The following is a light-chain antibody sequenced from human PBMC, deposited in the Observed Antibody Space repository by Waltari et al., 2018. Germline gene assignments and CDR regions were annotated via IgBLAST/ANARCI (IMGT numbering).Light chain of an antibody. CDR2: KAS. CDR1: ESINSW. Sequence: DIQMTQSPSTLSAFVGDTVTITCRASESINSWLAWYQEKPGKAPKLLIQKASNLESGVPSRFGGSGSGTEFTLTISSLQADDFASYYCQQYRISPWTFGQGTKVEI. J-gene: IGKJ1*01. CDR3: QQYRISPWT. V-gene: IGKV1-5*03.